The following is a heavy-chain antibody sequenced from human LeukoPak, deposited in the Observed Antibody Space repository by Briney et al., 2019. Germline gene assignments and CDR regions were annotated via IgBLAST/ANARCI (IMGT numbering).Heavy chain of an antibody. CDR3: ARGGMVRGVYAFDI. CDR2: INAGNRNT. J-gene: IGHJ3*02. Sequence: ASVKVSCKASGYTFTSYAMHWVRQAPGQRLEWMGWINAGNRNTKYSQEFQGRVTITRDTSASTAYMELSSLRSEDMAVYYCARGGMVRGVYAFDIWGQGTMVTVSS. CDR1: GYTFTSYA. V-gene: IGHV1-3*03. D-gene: IGHD3-10*01.